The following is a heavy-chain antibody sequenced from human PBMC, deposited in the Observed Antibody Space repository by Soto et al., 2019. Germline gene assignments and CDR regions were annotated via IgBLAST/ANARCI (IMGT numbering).Heavy chain of an antibody. V-gene: IGHV3-48*02. J-gene: IGHJ6*02. CDR1: GFTFSSYT. D-gene: IGHD1-20*01. CDR2: ISSSSSTI. Sequence: EVQLVESGGGLVQSGGSLRLSCAASGFTFSSYTMNWVRQAPGKGLEWVSYISSSSSTIYYADSVKGRFTISRDNAKNSLYLQMNSLRDEDTAVYFCVRDVDNWNTLGTDVWGQGTTVTVSS. CDR3: VRDVDNWNTLGTDV.